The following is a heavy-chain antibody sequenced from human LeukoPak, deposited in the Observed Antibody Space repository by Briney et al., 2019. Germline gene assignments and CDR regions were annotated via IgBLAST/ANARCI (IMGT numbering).Heavy chain of an antibody. CDR2: ISSSSSYI. CDR3: ARVASSSWANFDY. D-gene: IGHD6-13*01. CDR1: GFTFSSYS. V-gene: IGHV3-21*01. Sequence: PGGSLRLSCAASGFTFSSYSMNWVRQAPGKGLEWVSSISSSSSYIYYADSVKGRFTISRDNAKNPLYLQMNSLRAEDTAVYYCARVASSSWANFDYWGQGTLVTVSS. J-gene: IGHJ4*02.